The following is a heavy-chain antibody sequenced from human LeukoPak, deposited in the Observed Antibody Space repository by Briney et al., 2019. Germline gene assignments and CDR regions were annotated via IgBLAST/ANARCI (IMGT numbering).Heavy chain of an antibody. J-gene: IGHJ4*02. V-gene: IGHV3-23*01. CDR3: AKAIYY. CDR1: GFTFSTYG. Sequence: GGSLRLSCAASGFTFSTYGMTWVRQAPGKGLEWVSHISGGGGSTYYADSVKGRLTISRDNSKNTLYLQMNSLRAEDTAIYYCAKAIYYWGQGTLVTVSS. D-gene: IGHD3-3*02. CDR2: ISGGGGST.